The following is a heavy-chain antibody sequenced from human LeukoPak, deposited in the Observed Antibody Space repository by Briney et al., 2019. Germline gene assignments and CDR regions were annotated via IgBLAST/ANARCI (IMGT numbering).Heavy chain of an antibody. CDR2: INPNSGGT. J-gene: IGHJ4*02. CDR3: ARGDGYNYRPFDY. V-gene: IGHV1-2*02. CDR1: GYTFTGYF. Sequence: ASVKVSCKTSGYTFTGYFMYWVRQAPGQGLEWMGWINPNSGGTNYAQKFQGRVTMTRDTSISTAYMELSRLRSDDTAVYYCARGDGYNYRPFDYWGQGTLVTVSS. D-gene: IGHD5-24*01.